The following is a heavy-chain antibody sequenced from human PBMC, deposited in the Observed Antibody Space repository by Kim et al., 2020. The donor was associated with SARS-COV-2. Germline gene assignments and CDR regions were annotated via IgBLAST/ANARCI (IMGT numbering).Heavy chain of an antibody. D-gene: IGHD3-16*02. V-gene: IGHV4-30-2*04. J-gene: IGHJ4*02. CDR3: ARTEENGGHYLY. Sequence: SYNPSLKSRVARPVDTSKNQFSLKLNSVPAADTAVYYCARTEENGGHYLYWGQGTLVTVST.